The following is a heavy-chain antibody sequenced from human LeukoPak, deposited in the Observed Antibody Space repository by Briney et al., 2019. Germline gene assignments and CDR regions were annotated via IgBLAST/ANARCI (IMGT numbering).Heavy chain of an antibody. CDR2: INTNTGNP. CDR3: ARAPLKSDY. V-gene: IGHV7-4-1*02. J-gene: IGHJ4*02. Sequence: GASVKVSCKASGYTFSSYGMNWVRQAPGQGLEWMGWINTNTGNPTCAQGFTGRFVFSLDTSVSTAYLQISSLTAEDTAVYYCARAPLKSDYWGQGTLVTVSS. CDR1: GYTFSSYG.